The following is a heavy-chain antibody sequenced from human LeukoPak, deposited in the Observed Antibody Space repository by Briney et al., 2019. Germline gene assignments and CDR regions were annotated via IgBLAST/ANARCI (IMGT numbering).Heavy chain of an antibody. CDR1: GGSFSGYY. J-gene: IGHJ3*01. Sequence: SETLSLTCAVYGGSFSGYYWSWIRQPPGKGLEWIGEINHSGSTYYNPSLKSRVTISVDTSKNQFSLKLSAVTAADTAVYYCARDKGISDSSGYYLVWGEGTMVTVS. CDR2: INHSGST. CDR3: ARDKGISDSSGYYLV. V-gene: IGHV4-34*01. D-gene: IGHD3-22*01.